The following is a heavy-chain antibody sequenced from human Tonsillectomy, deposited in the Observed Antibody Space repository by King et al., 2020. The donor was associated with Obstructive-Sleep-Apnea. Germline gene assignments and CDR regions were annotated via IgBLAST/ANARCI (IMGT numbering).Heavy chain of an antibody. CDR2: IDWDDDK. CDR3: ARILRVSSSSWYFDY. J-gene: IGHJ4*02. Sequence: VTLKESGPALVKPTQTLTLTCTFSGFSLRTNGICVSWIRQPPGKALEWLARIDWDDDKYYSTSLNTRPIISKDTSKHQGVLTMTNMNPVDTATYYCARILRVSSSSWYFDYWGQGTLVTVSS. V-gene: IGHV2-70*11. CDR1: GFSLRTNGIC. D-gene: IGHD6-13*01.